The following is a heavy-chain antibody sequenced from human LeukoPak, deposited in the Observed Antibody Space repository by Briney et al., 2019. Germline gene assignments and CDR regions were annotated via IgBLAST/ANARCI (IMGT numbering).Heavy chain of an antibody. Sequence: ASVKVSCKASGGTFSSYAISWVRQAPGQGLEWMGWINPNSGGTNYAQKFQGRVTMTRDTSISTAYMDLSRLRSDDTAVYYCARGSIVGATFDYFDYWGQGILVTVSS. J-gene: IGHJ4*02. CDR3: ARGSIVGATFDYFDY. V-gene: IGHV1-2*02. CDR2: INPNSGGT. D-gene: IGHD1-26*01. CDR1: GGTFSSYA.